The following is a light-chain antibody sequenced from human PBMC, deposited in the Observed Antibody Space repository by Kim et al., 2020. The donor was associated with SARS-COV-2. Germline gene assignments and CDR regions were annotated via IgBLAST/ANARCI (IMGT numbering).Light chain of an antibody. V-gene: IGKV3-20*01. CDR3: QQYGSSPRYT. CDR1: QTVSSTY. Sequence: EIVLTQSPGTLSLSPGERATLSCRASQTVSSTYLAWYQQKSGQAPRLLIYGASSRDTGIPDRFSGSGSGTDFTLTISRLEPEDFAVYYCQQYGSSPRYTFGQGTKLEI. J-gene: IGKJ2*01. CDR2: GAS.